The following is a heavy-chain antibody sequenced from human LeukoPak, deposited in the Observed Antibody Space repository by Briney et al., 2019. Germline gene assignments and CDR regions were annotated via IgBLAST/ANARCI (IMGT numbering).Heavy chain of an antibody. V-gene: IGHV3-30*01. J-gene: IGHJ4*02. Sequence: PGGSLRLSCAASGFTFSSYAMHWVRQAPGKGLEGVAVISYDGSNKYYADSVKGRFTISRDNSQNTLCLQMNSLRAEDTAVYYCARDLGAEPFDYWGQGTLVTVSS. CDR1: GFTFSSYA. D-gene: IGHD1-26*01. CDR2: ISYDGSNK. CDR3: ARDLGAEPFDY.